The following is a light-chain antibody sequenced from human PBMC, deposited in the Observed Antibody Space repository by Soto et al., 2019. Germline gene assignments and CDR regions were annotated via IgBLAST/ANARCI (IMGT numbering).Light chain of an antibody. V-gene: IGKV3-20*01. Sequence: EIVLTQSPGTLSLSPGERATLSFRASQSLTNSFIAWYQQKPGQAPRLLIYDTSSRATGIPDRFSGSGSGTDFTLTISRLEPEDFAVYYCQQYGSSGTFGQGTKVDIK. CDR1: QSLTNSF. J-gene: IGKJ1*01. CDR3: QQYGSSGT. CDR2: DTS.